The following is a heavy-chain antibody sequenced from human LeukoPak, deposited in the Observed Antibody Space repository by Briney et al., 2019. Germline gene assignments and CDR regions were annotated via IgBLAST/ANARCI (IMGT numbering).Heavy chain of an antibody. D-gene: IGHD5-24*01. V-gene: IGHV1-69*04. CDR3: ARGDGYNWGFYYFDY. Sequence: ASVKVSCKASGYTFTSYAISWVRQAPGQGLEGMGRIIPILGIANYAQKFQGRVTITADKSTSTAYMELSSLRSEDTAVYYRARGDGYNWGFYYFDYWGQGTLVTVSS. J-gene: IGHJ4*02. CDR2: IIPILGIA. CDR1: GYTFTSYA.